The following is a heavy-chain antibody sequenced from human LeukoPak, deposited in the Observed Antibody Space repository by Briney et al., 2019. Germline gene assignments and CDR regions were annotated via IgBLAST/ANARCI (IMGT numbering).Heavy chain of an antibody. Sequence: PSETLSLTCTVSGYSISSGYYWGWIRQPPGKGLEWIGSIYHSGRTFYNPSLKSRVTISVDTSKNQFSLKLSSVTAADTAVYYCARARMIVVVNDAFDIWGQGTMVTVSS. CDR2: IYHSGRT. D-gene: IGHD3-22*01. CDR3: ARARMIVVVNDAFDI. V-gene: IGHV4-38-2*02. CDR1: GYSISSGYY. J-gene: IGHJ3*02.